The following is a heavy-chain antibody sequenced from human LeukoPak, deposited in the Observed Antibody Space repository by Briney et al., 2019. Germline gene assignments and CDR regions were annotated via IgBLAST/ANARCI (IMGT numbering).Heavy chain of an antibody. V-gene: IGHV4-30-4*01. CDR1: GGSISSGDYY. D-gene: IGHD5-18*01. J-gene: IGHJ4*02. CDR3: ARTQIQLWFDY. CDR2: IYYSGST. Sequence: SETLSLTCTVSGGSISSGDYYWSWIRQPPGKGLEWIGYIYYSGSTYYNPSLKSRVTISVDTSKNQFSLKLSSVTAADTAVYYCARTQIQLWFDYWGQGTLVTVSS.